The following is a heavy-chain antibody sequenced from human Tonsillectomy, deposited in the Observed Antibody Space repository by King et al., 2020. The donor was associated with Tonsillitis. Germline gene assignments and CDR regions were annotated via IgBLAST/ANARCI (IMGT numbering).Heavy chain of an antibody. J-gene: IGHJ2*01. CDR2: IWYDGSNK. V-gene: IGHV3-33*01. CDR1: GFTFSSSG. D-gene: IGHD6-13*01. CDR3: ARTGYSSSWYFAYWYFDL. Sequence: HVQLVESGGGVVQPGRSLRLSCAASGFTFSSSGMHWVRQAPGKGLEWVAVIWYDGSNKYYADSVKGRFTISRDNSKNTLYLQMNSLRAEDTAVYYCARTGYSSSWYFAYWYFDLWGRGTLVTVSS.